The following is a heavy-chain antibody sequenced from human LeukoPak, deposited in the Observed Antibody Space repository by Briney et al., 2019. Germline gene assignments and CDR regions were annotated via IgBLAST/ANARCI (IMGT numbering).Heavy chain of an antibody. V-gene: IGHV3-48*01. CDR2: ISSSGSTI. D-gene: IGHD6-13*01. Sequence: GGSLRLSCAASGFTFSSYGMNWVRQAPGKGLEWVSYISSSGSTIYYADSVKGRFTISRDNAKNSLYLQMNSLRAEDTAVYYCAGGYSSSSRLNWFDPWGRGTLVTVSS. CDR1: GFTFSSYG. CDR3: AGGYSSSSRLNWFDP. J-gene: IGHJ5*02.